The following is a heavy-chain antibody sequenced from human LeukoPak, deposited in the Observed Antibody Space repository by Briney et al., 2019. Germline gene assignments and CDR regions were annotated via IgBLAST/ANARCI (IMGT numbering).Heavy chain of an antibody. D-gene: IGHD2-15*01. Sequence: ASVKVSCKASGYTFTTYHMHWVRQAPGQGLEWMGTIDPSGGRTAYAQKFQGRVTVTSDTSTSTAYMELSSLRSDDTAVYYCARVRSVVGGTIGYWGQGTLVTVSS. J-gene: IGHJ4*02. CDR2: IDPSGGRT. V-gene: IGHV1-46*01. CDR1: GYTFTTYH. CDR3: ARVRSVVGGTIGY.